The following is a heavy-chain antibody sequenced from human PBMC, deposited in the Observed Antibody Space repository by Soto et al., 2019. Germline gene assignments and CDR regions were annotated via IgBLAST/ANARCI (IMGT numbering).Heavy chain of an antibody. D-gene: IGHD1-26*01. CDR3: ARHWKSGSYYDWFDP. Sequence: PSETLSLTCIVSGGSISSSSYYWGWIRQPPGKGLEWIGSIYYSGSTYYNPSLKSRVTISVDTSKNQFSLKLSSVTAADTAVYYCARHWKSGSYYDWFDPWGQGTLVTVSS. J-gene: IGHJ5*02. CDR1: GGSISSSSYY. V-gene: IGHV4-39*01. CDR2: IYYSGST.